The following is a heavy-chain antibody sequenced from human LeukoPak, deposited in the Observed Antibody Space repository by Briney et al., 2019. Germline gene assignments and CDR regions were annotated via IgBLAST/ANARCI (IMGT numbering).Heavy chain of an antibody. CDR3: AKEPGYSSGRTI. Sequence: PGGSLRLSCTASGFTFSTYWMSWVRQAPGKGLEWVSAISGSGGSTYYADSVKGRFTISRDNSKNTLYLQMNSLRAEDTAVYYCAKEPGYSSGRTIWGQGTMVTVSS. J-gene: IGHJ3*02. CDR2: ISGSGGST. V-gene: IGHV3-23*01. D-gene: IGHD6-19*01. CDR1: GFTFSTYW.